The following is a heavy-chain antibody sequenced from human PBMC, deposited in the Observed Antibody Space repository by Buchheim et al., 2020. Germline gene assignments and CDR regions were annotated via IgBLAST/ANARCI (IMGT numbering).Heavy chain of an antibody. CDR3: ARGTTNLDY. CDR1: GGYISSNY. CDR2: IYYSRST. D-gene: IGHD4-11*01. V-gene: IGHV4-59*08. J-gene: IGHJ4*02. Sequence: QVQLQESGPGLVKPSETLSLTCTVSGGYISSNYWSWIRQPPGKGLEWIGYIYYSRSTNYNPSLKSRVTISVDTDKKQLSLKLSSVTAADTAVYYCARGTTNLDYCGQGTL.